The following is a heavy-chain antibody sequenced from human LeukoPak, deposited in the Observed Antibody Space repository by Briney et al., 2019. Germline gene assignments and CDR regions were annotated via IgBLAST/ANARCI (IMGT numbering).Heavy chain of an antibody. V-gene: IGHV4-31*03. CDR1: GGSISSGGYY. D-gene: IGHD3-10*01. CDR3: ARDWVMVRGVMGHAFDI. Sequence: SQTLSLTCTVSGGSISSGGYYWSWIRQHPGKGLEWIGYIYYSGSTYYNQSLKSRVSISVDTSKNQFSLKLSSVTAADTAVYYCARDWVMVRGVMGHAFDIWGQGTMVTVSS. CDR2: IYYSGST. J-gene: IGHJ3*02.